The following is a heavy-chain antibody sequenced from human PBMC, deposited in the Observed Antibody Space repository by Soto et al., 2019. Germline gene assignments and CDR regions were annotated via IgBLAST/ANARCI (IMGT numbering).Heavy chain of an antibody. V-gene: IGHV1-69*13. CDR3: ARASAQYTIFGVVITSAYYYYYYGMAV. D-gene: IGHD3-3*01. J-gene: IGHJ6*02. Sequence: SVKVSCKASGGTFSSYAISWVRQAPGQGLEWMGGIIPIFGTANYAQKFQGRVTITADESTSTAYMELSSLGSEDTAVYYRARASAQYTIFGVVITSAYYYYYYGMAVWGQGTTVTVSS. CDR1: GGTFSSYA. CDR2: IIPIFGTA.